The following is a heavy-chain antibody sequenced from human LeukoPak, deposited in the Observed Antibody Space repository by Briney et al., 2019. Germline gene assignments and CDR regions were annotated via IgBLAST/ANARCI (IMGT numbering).Heavy chain of an antibody. CDR1: GGSISSSNYY. J-gene: IGHJ4*02. Sequence: SETLSLTCTVSGGSISSSNYYWGWIRQPPGKGLEWIGSIYYSGSTYYNPSLKSRVTISVDTSKNQFSLKLSSVTAADTAVYYCARHEVPPYYYGSGRSTRFDYWGQGTLVTVSS. CDR3: ARHEVPPYYYGSGRSTRFDY. V-gene: IGHV4-39*01. CDR2: IYYSGST. D-gene: IGHD3-10*01.